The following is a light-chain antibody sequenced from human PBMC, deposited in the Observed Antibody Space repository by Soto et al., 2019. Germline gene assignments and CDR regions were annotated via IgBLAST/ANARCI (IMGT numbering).Light chain of an antibody. V-gene: IGLV1-47*01. CDR3: AAWDDRLSGPV. CDR2: RNN. Sequence: QPVLTQPPSASGTPGQRVTISCSGSSSNIGSNFVYWYQQLPGTAPKLLIYRNNQRPSGVPDRFSGAKSGTSASLAISGLRSVYEAEYYCAAWDDRLSGPVFGGGTQLTVL. CDR1: SSNIGSNF. J-gene: IGLJ2*01.